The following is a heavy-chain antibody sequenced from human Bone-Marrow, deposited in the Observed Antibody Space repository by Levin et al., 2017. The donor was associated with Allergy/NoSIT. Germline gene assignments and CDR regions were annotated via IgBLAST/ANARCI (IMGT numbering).Heavy chain of an antibody. CDR1: GGSISSSSYY. Sequence: SETLSLTCTVSGGSISSSSYYWGWIRQPPGKGLEWIGSIYYSGSTYYNPSLKSRVTISVDTSKNQFSLKLSSVTAADTAVYYCARSSSGWYMEWWFDPWGQGTLVTVSS. V-gene: IGHV4-39*01. CDR2: IYYSGST. J-gene: IGHJ5*02. D-gene: IGHD6-19*01. CDR3: ARSSSGWYMEWWFDP.